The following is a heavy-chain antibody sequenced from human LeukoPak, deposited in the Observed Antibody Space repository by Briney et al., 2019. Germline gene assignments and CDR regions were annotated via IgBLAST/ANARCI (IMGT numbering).Heavy chain of an antibody. V-gene: IGHV4-59*12. J-gene: IGHJ3*02. CDR1: GGSISSYX. CDR3: ARDTVVLNDYNKFSGAFDI. CDR2: IYYSGST. Sequence: SETXXLXCTVSGGSISSYXXXWIRQPPGKGXXXXGYIYYSGSTNYTPSLKSRVTMSVDTSKNQFSLKLSSVTAADTAVYYCARDTVVLNDYNKFSGAFDIWGQGTMVTVSS. D-gene: IGHD4-11*01.